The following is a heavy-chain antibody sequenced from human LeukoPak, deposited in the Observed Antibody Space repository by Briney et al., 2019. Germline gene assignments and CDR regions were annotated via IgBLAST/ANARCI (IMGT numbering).Heavy chain of an antibody. V-gene: IGHV1-8*02. CDR1: GGTFSSYA. CDR3: ARGPPNWGFDY. D-gene: IGHD7-27*01. CDR2: MSPNSGNT. Sequence: ASVKVSCKASGGTFSSYAINWVRQATGQGLEWMGWMSPNSGNTGYAQKFQGRVTMTRNTSISTAYVELSSLRSEDTAVYYCARGPPNWGFDYWGQGTLATVSS. J-gene: IGHJ4*02.